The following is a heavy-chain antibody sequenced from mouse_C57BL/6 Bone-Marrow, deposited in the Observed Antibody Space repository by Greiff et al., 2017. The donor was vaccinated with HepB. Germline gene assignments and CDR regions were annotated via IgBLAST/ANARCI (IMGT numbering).Heavy chain of an antibody. CDR3: ANDCGTYCTMDY. J-gene: IGHJ4*01. CDR2: ICGGGST. Sequence: VKLVESGPGLVAPSQSLSITCTASGFSLTSYGVDWVRQPPGKGLEWLGVICGGGSTNYNSALMSRLSISKDNSKSQDFIKMNSLRTNDTAMDYYANDCGTYCTMDYWGQGTSITVTA. CDR1: GFSLTSYG. V-gene: IGHV2-9*01. D-gene: IGHD1-1*01.